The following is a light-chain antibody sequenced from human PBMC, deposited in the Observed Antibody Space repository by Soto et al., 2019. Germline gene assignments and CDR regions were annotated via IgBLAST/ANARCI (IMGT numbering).Light chain of an antibody. V-gene: IGLV4-69*01. CDR3: QTWGTGIVI. CDR1: SGHSNYA. CDR2: VNRDGSH. J-gene: IGLJ2*01. Sequence: QLVLTQSTSAYASLGASVKLTCTLSSGHSNYAIAWHQQQTEKGPRYLMKVNRDGSHSQGDGIPNRFSGSSSGAERYLTIASLQSEDEADYYCQTWGTGIVIFRGGTKLTVL.